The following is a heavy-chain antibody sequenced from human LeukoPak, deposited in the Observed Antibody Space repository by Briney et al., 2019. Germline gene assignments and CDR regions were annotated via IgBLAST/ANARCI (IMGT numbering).Heavy chain of an antibody. CDR2: ITGSGGTT. V-gene: IGHV3-23*01. Sequence: GGSLRLSCAASGFTFSTYAMSWVCQAPGKGLNWVSTITGSGGTTYYADSVKGRFTISRDNSKNTLYLQMNSLRAEDTAVYYCAKDPLAAAGTGFDPWGQGTLVTVSS. D-gene: IGHD6-13*01. J-gene: IGHJ5*02. CDR1: GFTFSTYA. CDR3: AKDPLAAAGTGFDP.